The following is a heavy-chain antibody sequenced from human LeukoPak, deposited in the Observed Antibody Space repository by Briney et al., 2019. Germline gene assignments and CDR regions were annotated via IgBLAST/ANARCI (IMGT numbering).Heavy chain of an antibody. CDR3: ASLDCSSTSCYAGWNWFDP. CDR2: ITGSGGST. CDR1: GFTFSSYS. V-gene: IGHV3-23*01. J-gene: IGHJ5*02. D-gene: IGHD2-2*01. Sequence: PGGSLRLSCAASGFTFSSYSMNWVRQAPGKGLDWVSSITGSGGSTYYADSVKGRFTISRDNSKNTLYLQMNSLRAEDTAVYYCASLDCSSTSCYAGWNWFDPWGQGTLVTVSS.